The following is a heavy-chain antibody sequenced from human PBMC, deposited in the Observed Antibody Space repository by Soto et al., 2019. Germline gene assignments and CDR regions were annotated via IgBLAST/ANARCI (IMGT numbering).Heavy chain of an antibody. CDR3: ASGEVVPAAIEVAEMDY. V-gene: IGHV1-18*01. J-gene: IGHJ4*02. D-gene: IGHD2-2*02. CDR1: GGTFSSYA. CDR2: ISAYNGNT. Sequence: ASVKVSCKASGGTFSSYAISWVRRAPGQGLEWMGWISAYNGNTNYAQKLQGRVTMTTDTSTSTAYMELRSLRSDDTAVYYCASGEVVPAAIEVAEMDYWGQGTLVTVSA.